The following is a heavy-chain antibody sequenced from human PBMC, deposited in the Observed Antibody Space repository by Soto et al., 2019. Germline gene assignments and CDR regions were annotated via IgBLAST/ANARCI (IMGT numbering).Heavy chain of an antibody. Sequence: ASVKVSCKASGYTFTSYYMHWLRQSPGQGLEWMGIINPSGGSTTYAQKFQGRVTMTRDTSTSTVYMELSSLRSEDTAVYYCARVRRSSGYYYGYWGQGTPVTVSS. CDR1: GYTFTSYY. V-gene: IGHV1-46*01. D-gene: IGHD3-22*01. CDR2: INPSGGST. J-gene: IGHJ4*02. CDR3: ARVRRSSGYYYGY.